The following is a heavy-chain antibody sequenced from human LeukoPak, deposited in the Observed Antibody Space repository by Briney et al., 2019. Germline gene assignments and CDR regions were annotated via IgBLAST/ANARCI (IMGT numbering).Heavy chain of an antibody. J-gene: IGHJ4*02. V-gene: IGHV3-23*01. Sequence: PGGSLRLSCAASGFTFSSYAMGWVRQAPGKGLEWVSAISGSGGSTYYADSVKGRFTISRDNSKNTLYLQMNSLRAEDTAVYYCATSVGGYYYDSSGYHDYWGQGTLVTVSS. CDR3: ATSVGGYYYDSSGYHDY. CDR1: GFTFSSYA. D-gene: IGHD3-22*01. CDR2: ISGSGGST.